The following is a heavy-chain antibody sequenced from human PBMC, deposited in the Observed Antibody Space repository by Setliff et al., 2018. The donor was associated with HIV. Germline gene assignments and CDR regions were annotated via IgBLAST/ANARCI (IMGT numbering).Heavy chain of an antibody. J-gene: IGHJ5*02. V-gene: IGHV3-11*06. Sequence: GGSLRLSCAASGFTFSDYYMGWIRQAPGKGLEWVSYIGSSSRYTNYAYSVEGRLTISRDNAKNSLYLQMNSLRAEDTALYYCAKDIIPAGLFHDLWGQGTLVTVSS. D-gene: IGHD2-2*01. CDR3: AKDIIPAGLFHDL. CDR1: GFTFSDYY. CDR2: IGSSSRYT.